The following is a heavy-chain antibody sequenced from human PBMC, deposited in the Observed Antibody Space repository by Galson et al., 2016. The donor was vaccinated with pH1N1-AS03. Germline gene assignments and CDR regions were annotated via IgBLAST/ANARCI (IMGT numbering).Heavy chain of an antibody. CDR1: GFSISSNQYS. Sequence: ETLSLTCIVSGFSISSNQYSWGWIRQPPGKGLEWIGSISYTGNSDYSPSLQNRVTMSMDTSRSRFSLNLSSITAADTAVYYCVSYRGYNFSLMDVWGQGTTVTVSS. J-gene: IGHJ6*02. D-gene: IGHD5-18*01. CDR2: ISYTGNS. V-gene: IGHV4-39*07. CDR3: VSYRGYNFSLMDV.